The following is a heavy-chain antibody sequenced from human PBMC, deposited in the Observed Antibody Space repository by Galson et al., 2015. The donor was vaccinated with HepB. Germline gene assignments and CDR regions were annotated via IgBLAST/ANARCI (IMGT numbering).Heavy chain of an antibody. V-gene: IGHV3-48*04. J-gene: IGHJ3*02. D-gene: IGHD6-6*01. CDR1: GFTFSSYS. CDR3: ARDRRPRFNDAFDI. CDR2: ISSSSSTI. Sequence: SLRLSCAASGFTFSSYSMNWVRQAPGKGLEWVSYISSSSSTIYYADSVKGRFTISRDNAKNSLYLQMNSLRAEDTAVYYCARDRRPRFNDAFDIWGQGTMVTVSS.